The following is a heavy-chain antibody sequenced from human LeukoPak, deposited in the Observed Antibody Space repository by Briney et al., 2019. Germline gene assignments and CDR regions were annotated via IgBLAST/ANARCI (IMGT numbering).Heavy chain of an antibody. CDR3: ARGQKRHCSSTSCSGYYFDY. D-gene: IGHD2-2*01. Sequence: ASVKVSCKASGGTFSSYAISWVRQAPGQGLEWMGWINPNSGGTNYAQKFQGRVTMTRDTSISTAYMELSRLRSDDTAVYYCARGQKRHCSSTSCSGYYFDYWGQGTLVTVSS. J-gene: IGHJ4*02. CDR2: INPNSGGT. CDR1: GGTFSSYA. V-gene: IGHV1-2*02.